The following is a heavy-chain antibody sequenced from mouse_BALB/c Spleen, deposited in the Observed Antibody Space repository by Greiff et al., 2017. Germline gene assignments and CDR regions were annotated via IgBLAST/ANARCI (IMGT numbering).Heavy chain of an antibody. Sequence: EVKLMESGPELVKPGASVKISCKASGYTFTDYNMHWVKQSHGKSLEWIGYIYPYNGGTGYNQKFKSKATLTVDNSSSTAYMELRSLTSEDSAVYYCARSTYYDYPWFAYWGQGTLVTVSA. CDR3: ARSTYYDYPWFAY. V-gene: IGHV1S29*02. J-gene: IGHJ3*01. CDR1: GYTFTDYN. CDR2: IYPYNGGT. D-gene: IGHD2-4*01.